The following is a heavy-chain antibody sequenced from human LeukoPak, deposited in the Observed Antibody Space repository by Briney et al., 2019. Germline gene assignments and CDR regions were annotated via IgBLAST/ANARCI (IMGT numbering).Heavy chain of an antibody. CDR1: GGSISSNNSY. V-gene: IGHV4-39*01. D-gene: IGHD3-16*01. CDR3: ARHVADYDFDY. J-gene: IGHJ4*02. Sequence: SETLSLTCSVSGGSISSNNSYWGWIRQPPGKGLEWIGSIYNSGSTYYNPSLKSRVTVSVDRAKNQFSLSLKSLTAADTAVYYCARHVADYDFDYWGQGSLVTVSS. CDR2: IYNSGST.